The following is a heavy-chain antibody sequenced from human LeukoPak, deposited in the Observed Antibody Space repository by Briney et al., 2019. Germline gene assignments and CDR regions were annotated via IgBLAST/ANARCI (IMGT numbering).Heavy chain of an antibody. V-gene: IGHV3-23*01. CDR1: GFTFSSYA. J-gene: IGHJ6*02. D-gene: IGHD3-22*01. Sequence: GGSLRLSCAASGFTFSSYAMSWVRQAPGKGLEWVSVISGSDDSTYYADSVKGRLTISRDNSKNTLHLQMNSLRAEDTAVYYCAKDKRYYDSSGSPYYYYGMDVWGQGTTVTVSS. CDR2: ISGSDDST. CDR3: AKDKRYYDSSGSPYYYYGMDV.